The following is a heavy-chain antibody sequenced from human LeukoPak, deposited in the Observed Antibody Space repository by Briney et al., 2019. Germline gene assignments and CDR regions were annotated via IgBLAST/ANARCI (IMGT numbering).Heavy chain of an antibody. CDR2: IYSGGST. J-gene: IGHJ4*02. V-gene: IGHV3-66*04. Sequence: LSGGSLRLSCAASGFTVSSNYMSWVRQAPGKGLEWVSVIYSGGSTYYADSVKGRFTISRDNSKNTLYLQMNSLRAEDTAVYYCARLTSYGPWYFDYWGQGTLVTVSS. CDR3: ARLTSYGPWYFDY. CDR1: GFTVSSNY. D-gene: IGHD5-18*01.